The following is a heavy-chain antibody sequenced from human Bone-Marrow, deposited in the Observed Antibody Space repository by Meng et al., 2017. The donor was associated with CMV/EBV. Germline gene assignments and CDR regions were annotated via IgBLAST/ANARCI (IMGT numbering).Heavy chain of an antibody. CDR1: GFTFSSYA. D-gene: IGHD2-15*01. CDR3: ALYCSGGSCYSSG. Sequence: ETLSLTCAASGFTFSSYAMSWVRQAPGKGLEWVSVIYSGGSSTYYADSVKGRFTISRDNSKNTLYLQMNSLRAEDTAVYYCALYCSGGSCYSSGWGQGTLVTVSS. CDR2: IYSGGSST. V-gene: IGHV3-23*03. J-gene: IGHJ4*02.